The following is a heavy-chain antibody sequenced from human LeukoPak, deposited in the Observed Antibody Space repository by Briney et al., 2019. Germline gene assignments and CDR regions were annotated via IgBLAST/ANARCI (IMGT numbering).Heavy chain of an antibody. Sequence: PSETLSLTCTVSGVSISSSSYYWGWIRQPPGKGLEWIGSIYYSGSTNYNPSLKSRVTISVDTSKNQFSLKLSSVTAADTAVYYCARVIRPGFYYGMDVWGQGTTVTVSS. J-gene: IGHJ6*02. CDR1: GVSISSSSYY. V-gene: IGHV4-39*07. D-gene: IGHD1-1*01. CDR3: ARVIRPGFYYGMDV. CDR2: IYYSGST.